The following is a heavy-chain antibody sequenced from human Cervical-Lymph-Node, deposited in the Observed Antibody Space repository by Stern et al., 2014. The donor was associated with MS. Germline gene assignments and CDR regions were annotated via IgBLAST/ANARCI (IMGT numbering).Heavy chain of an antibody. D-gene: IGHD1-1*01. CDR3: ARRDDRFRTGTGTFDY. CDR1: GGSISSYY. Sequence: QLQLQESGPGLVKPSETLTLTCTVSGGSISSYYWSWIRQPPGKGLEWIGYLYYRGSTNYNHSLNSRVTISVDTSKNQFSLKLSSLTAADAAVYYCARRDDRFRTGTGTFDYWGQGTLVTVSS. CDR2: LYYRGST. V-gene: IGHV4-59*01. J-gene: IGHJ4*02.